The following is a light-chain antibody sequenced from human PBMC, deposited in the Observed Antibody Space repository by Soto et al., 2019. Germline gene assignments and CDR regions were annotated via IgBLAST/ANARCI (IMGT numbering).Light chain of an antibody. CDR2: EVN. CDR3: SSYAGSNDFVL. Sequence: QSVLTQPPSASGSPGQSVTISCTGTSSDVGGYKYVSWYQQHPGKVPKLIIYEVNKRSSGVPDRFSGSKSGNTASLTVSGLQPEDEADYFCSSYAGSNDFVLFGGGTKVTVL. V-gene: IGLV2-8*01. CDR1: SSDVGGYKY. J-gene: IGLJ2*01.